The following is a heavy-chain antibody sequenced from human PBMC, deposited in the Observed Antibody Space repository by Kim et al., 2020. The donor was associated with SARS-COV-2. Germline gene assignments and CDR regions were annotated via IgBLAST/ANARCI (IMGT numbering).Heavy chain of an antibody. CDR3: VRIVMIALPAHFYFDL. CDR1: GGSISSKPYY. Sequence: SETLSLTCTVSGGSISSKPYYWGWIRQPPGKGLEWIGLISSEGTTYVNSSLESRLITSVATSNHRFSLSLNFPTAADTAVFYCVRIVMIALPAHFYFDLWGRGTLVTVSS. D-gene: IGHD2-15*01. CDR2: ISSEGTT. V-gene: IGHV4-39*07. J-gene: IGHJ2*01.